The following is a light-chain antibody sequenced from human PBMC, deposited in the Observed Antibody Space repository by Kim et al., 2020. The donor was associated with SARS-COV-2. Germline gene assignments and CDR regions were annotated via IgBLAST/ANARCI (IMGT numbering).Light chain of an antibody. J-gene: IGKJ2*01. CDR2: GAS. CDR1: QSVTRSY. Sequence: DIVLTQSPGTLSLSPGERATLSCRASQSVTRSYLAWYQQKTGQAPRLLIYGASSRATGIPDRFSGSGSGTDFTLTISRLEPEDFAVYPCQQYGTSPFTFGQGTKLEI. CDR3: QQYGTSPFT. V-gene: IGKV3-20*01.